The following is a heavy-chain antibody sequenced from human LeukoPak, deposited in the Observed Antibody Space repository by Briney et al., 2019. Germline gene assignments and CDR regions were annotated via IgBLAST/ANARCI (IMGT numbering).Heavy chain of an antibody. D-gene: IGHD6-6*01. CDR3: TTGDSSSSPGASFDY. CDR2: IYSGGST. CDR1: GFTVSSNY. Sequence: GGSLRLSCAASGFTVSSNYMSWVRQAPGKGLEWVSVIYSGGSTYYADSVKGRFTISRDDSKKTLYLQMNSLKTEDTAVYYCTTGDSSSSPGASFDYWGQGTLVTVSS. J-gene: IGHJ4*02. V-gene: IGHV3-66*01.